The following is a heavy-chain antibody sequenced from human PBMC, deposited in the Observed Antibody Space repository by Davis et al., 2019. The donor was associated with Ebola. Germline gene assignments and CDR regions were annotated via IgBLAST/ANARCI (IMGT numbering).Heavy chain of an antibody. J-gene: IGHJ4*02. CDR3: ARDRRYYYDSSGYYSNDY. D-gene: IGHD3-22*01. V-gene: IGHV1-18*01. CDR1: GYTFTSNG. Sequence: ASVKVSCKASGYTFTSNGISWVRQAPGQGLEWMGWISAYNGNTNYAQKLQGRVTMTTDTSTSTAYMELRSLRSDDTAVYYCARDRRYYYDSSGYYSNDYWGQGTLVTVSS. CDR2: ISAYNGNT.